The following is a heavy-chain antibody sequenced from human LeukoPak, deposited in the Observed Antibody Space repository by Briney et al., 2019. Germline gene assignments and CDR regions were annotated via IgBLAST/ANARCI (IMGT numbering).Heavy chain of an antibody. D-gene: IGHD3-22*01. Sequence: SQTLSLTCTVSGGSISSGDYYWSWIRQPPGKGLEWIGYIYYSGSTYYNPSLKSRVTISVDTSKNQFSLKLSSATAADTAVYYCARYDSSGYSFDYWGQGTLVTVSS. CDR1: GGSISSGDYY. V-gene: IGHV4-30-4*01. CDR3: ARYDSSGYSFDY. CDR2: IYYSGST. J-gene: IGHJ4*02.